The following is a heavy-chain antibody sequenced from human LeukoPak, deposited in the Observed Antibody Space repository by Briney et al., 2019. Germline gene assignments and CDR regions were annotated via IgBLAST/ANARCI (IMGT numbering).Heavy chain of an antibody. J-gene: IGHJ4*02. CDR3: AKVAPRYCSSTSCYYFDY. CDR1: GFTFSSYA. V-gene: IGHV3-23*01. D-gene: IGHD2-2*01. CDR2: ISGSGGST. Sequence: GGSLRLSCAASGFTFSSYAMSWVRQAPGKGLEWVSAISGSGGSTYYADSVKGRFAISGDNSKNTLYLQMNSLRAEDTAVYYCAKVAPRYCSSTSCYYFDYWGQGTLVTVSS.